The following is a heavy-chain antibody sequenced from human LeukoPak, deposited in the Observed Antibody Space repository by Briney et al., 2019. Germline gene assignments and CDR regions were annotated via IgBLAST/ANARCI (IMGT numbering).Heavy chain of an antibody. D-gene: IGHD6-13*01. V-gene: IGHV3-23*01. Sequence: PGGSLRLSCAASGFTFSSIAMSWVRQAPDKGLEWVSTISGSGGGTYYADSVKGRFTISRDDSKNTLYLQMNSLRADDTAVYYCAKKGESAAGYFDYWGQGTLVTVSS. J-gene: IGHJ4*02. CDR2: ISGSGGGT. CDR1: GFTFSSIA. CDR3: AKKGESAAGYFDY.